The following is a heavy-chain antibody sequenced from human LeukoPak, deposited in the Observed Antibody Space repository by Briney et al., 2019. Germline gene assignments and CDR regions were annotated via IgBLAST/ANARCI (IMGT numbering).Heavy chain of an antibody. CDR1: GYTFTSYA. CDR3: ARGGGIQLWLPHYYYGMDV. CDR2: INAGNGNT. D-gene: IGHD5-18*01. J-gene: IGHJ6*02. Sequence: ASVKVSCKASGYTFTSYAMHWVRQAPGQRLEWMGWINAGNGNTKYSQKFQGRVTITRGTSASTAYMELSSLRSEDTAVYYCARGGGIQLWLPHYYYGMDVWGQGTTVTVSS. V-gene: IGHV1-3*01.